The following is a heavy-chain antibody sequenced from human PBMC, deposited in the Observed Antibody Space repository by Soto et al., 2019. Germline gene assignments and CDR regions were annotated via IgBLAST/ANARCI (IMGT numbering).Heavy chain of an antibody. D-gene: IGHD5-18*01. CDR2: IDVSDSYI. V-gene: IGHV5-10-1*01. Sequence: HGESLKISCQASGYDFPNSWISWVRQMPGKDLEWMARIDVSDSYINYNPSFKGHVTISTDKSITTAYLEWSSLKASDTAMYYCARTESGYGYVFADVWGQGTTVTVS. CDR3: ARTESGYGYVFADV. CDR1: GYDFPNSW. J-gene: IGHJ6*02.